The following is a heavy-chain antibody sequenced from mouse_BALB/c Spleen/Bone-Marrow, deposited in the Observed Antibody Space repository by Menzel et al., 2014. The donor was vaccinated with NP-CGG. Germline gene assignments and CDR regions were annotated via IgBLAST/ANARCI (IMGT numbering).Heavy chain of an antibody. CDR3: ARRNWALDY. CDR2: IRLKSNNYAT. Sequence: LQQSGGGLVQPGGSMKLSCVASGFTFSNYWLNWVRQSPEKGLEWVAEIRLKSNNYATHYAESVKGRFTISRDDSKSSVYLQMNNLRTEDTGIYYCARRNWALDYWGQGTTRTVSS. J-gene: IGHJ2*01. V-gene: IGHV6-6*02. CDR1: GFTFSNYW. D-gene: IGHD4-1*01.